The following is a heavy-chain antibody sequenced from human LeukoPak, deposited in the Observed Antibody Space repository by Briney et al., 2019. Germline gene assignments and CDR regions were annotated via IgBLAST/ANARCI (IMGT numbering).Heavy chain of an antibody. CDR3: AREWAGAYYYYMDA. D-gene: IGHD6-19*01. Sequence: LGDSLRLFCAAPSFTVSSNYLSWVRQAPQKGLAWVSVISIRGPTYYAASVKRRLTISTDNSKNTLYLQMNSLRADDTAVYYCAREWAGAYYYYMDACGKGTTVPVSS. CDR1: SFTVSSNY. V-gene: IGHV3-66*03. CDR2: ISIRGPT. J-gene: IGHJ6*03.